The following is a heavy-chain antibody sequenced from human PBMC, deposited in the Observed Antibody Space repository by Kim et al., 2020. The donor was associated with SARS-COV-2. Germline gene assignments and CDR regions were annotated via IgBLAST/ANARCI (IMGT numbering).Heavy chain of an antibody. CDR1: GGSISSSSYY. CDR3: AATVYYYYYGMDV. V-gene: IGHV4-39*01. D-gene: IGHD4-4*01. CDR2: IYYSGST. Sequence: SETLSLTCTVSGGSISSSSYYWGWIRQPPGKGLEWIGSIYYSGSTYYNPSLKSRVTISVDTSKNQFSLKLSSVTAADTAVYYCAATVYYYYYGMDVWGQGTTVTVSS. J-gene: IGHJ6*02.